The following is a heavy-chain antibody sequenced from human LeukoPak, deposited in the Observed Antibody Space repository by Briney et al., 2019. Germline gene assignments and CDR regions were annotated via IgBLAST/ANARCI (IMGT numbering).Heavy chain of an antibody. V-gene: IGHV3-66*01. Sequence: GGSLRLSCTASGFTVSSNYMSWVRQAPGKGLEWVSVMYRGGITYYTDSVKGRFTISRDSSKNTLYLQMNSLRADDTAVYHCARGPKGFPNWFDPWGRGTLVIVSS. J-gene: IGHJ5*02. CDR2: MYRGGIT. CDR3: ARGPKGFPNWFDP. CDR1: GFTVSSNY.